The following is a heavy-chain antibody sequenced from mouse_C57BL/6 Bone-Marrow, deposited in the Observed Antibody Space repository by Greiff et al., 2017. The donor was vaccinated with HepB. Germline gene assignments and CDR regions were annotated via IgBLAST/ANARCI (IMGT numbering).Heavy chain of an antibody. CDR1: GFNIKDDY. D-gene: IGHD2-3*01. V-gene: IGHV14-4*01. Sequence: EVQLQQSGAELVRPGASVKLSCTASGFNIKDDYMHWVKQRPEQGLEWIGWIDPENGDTEYASKFQGKATITADTSSNTAYLQLSSLTSEDTAVYYCTSISPKGYWGQGTTLTVSS. CDR2: IDPENGDT. J-gene: IGHJ2*01. CDR3: TSISPKGY.